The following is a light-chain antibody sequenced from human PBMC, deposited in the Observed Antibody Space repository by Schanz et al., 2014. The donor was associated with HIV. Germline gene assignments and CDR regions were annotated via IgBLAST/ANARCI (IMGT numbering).Light chain of an antibody. CDR3: SSFAGSNIPWV. V-gene: IGLV1-44*01. CDR2: ANN. J-gene: IGLJ3*02. Sequence: QSVLTQPPSASGTPGQRVTISCSGSNSNIGSDAVNWYQQLPGAAPKLLIYANNVRPSGVPDRFSGSKSGTSASLAISGLQSEDEADYYCSSFAGSNIPWVFGGGTQLTVL. CDR1: NSNIGSDA.